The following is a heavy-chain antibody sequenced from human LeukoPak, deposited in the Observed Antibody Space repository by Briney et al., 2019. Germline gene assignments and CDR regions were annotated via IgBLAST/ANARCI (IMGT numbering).Heavy chain of an antibody. CDR3: ATDSTTYYYDSSGYRYGMDV. V-gene: IGHV1-24*01. CDR2: FDPEDGET. D-gene: IGHD3-22*01. J-gene: IGHJ6*02. CDR1: GYTLTELS. Sequence: ASVKVSCKVSGYTLTELSMHWVRQAPGKGLEWMGGFDPEDGETIYAQKFQGRVTMTEDTSTGTAYMELSSLRSEDTAVYYCATDSTTYYYDSSGYRYGMDVWGQGTTVTVSS.